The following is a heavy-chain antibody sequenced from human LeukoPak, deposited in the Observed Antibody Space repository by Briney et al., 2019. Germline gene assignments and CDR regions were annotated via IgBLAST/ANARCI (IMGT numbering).Heavy chain of an antibody. V-gene: IGHV3-53*01. CDR3: ARGQRDGYNPDYYYYYMDV. J-gene: IGHJ6*03. D-gene: IGHD5-24*01. CDR2: IYSGGST. Sequence: GGSLRLSCAASGFTVSSNYMSWVRQAPGKGLEWVSVIYSGGSTYYADSVKGRFTISRDNSKNTLYLQMNSLRAEDTAVYYCARGQRDGYNPDYYYYYMDVWGKGTTVTISS. CDR1: GFTVSSNY.